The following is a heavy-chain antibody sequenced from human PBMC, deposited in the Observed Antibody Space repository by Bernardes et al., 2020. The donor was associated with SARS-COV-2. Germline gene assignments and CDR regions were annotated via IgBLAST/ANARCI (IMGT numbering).Heavy chain of an antibody. D-gene: IGHD3-10*01. CDR3: VKDSLAYYHGSGSYYNH. V-gene: IGHV3-43*01. CDR1: GFTFDDYT. J-gene: IGHJ4*02. Sequence: GGSLRLSCAGSGFTFDDYTMYWVRQTPGQRLEWVSLINWDATGIYYSDSVKGRFIISRDNSKNALYLQMNSLRTEDTALYYCVKDSLAYYHGSGSYYNHWGQGTLVTVSS. CDR2: INWDATGI.